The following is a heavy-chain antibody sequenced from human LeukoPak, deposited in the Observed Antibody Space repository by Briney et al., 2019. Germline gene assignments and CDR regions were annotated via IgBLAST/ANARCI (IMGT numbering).Heavy chain of an antibody. J-gene: IGHJ4*02. CDR1: GFTFKSYE. Sequence: PGGSLRLSCAASGFTFKSYEMNWVRQAPGKGLEWVSSISTSSTYIYYADSVKGRFTISRDNAKNSLYLQMNSLRAEDTAVYYCARDPPFIIGTTFFDYWGQGTLVTVSS. V-gene: IGHV3-21*01. D-gene: IGHD1-20*01. CDR2: ISTSSTYI. CDR3: ARDPPFIIGTTFFDY.